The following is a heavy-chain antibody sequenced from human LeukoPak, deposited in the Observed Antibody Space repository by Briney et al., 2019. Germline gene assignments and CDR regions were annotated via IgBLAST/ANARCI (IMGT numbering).Heavy chain of an antibody. D-gene: IGHD7-27*01. J-gene: IGHJ4*02. CDR2: IYPHRLTI. Sequence: ASVKVSCKASGYSFTANHIHWVRQAPGQGLEWMGIIYPHRLTITYAQKFQGRVTLTSDTSTSTVHLELDTLKSEDTAVYFCARDRAGSWGMDYRGQGTLVTVSS. CDR3: ARDRAGSWGMDY. V-gene: IGHV1-46*01. CDR1: GYSFTANH.